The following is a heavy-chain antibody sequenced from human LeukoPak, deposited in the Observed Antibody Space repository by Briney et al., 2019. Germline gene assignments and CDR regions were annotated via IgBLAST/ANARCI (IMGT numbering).Heavy chain of an antibody. CDR1: GFTFSSYW. V-gene: IGHV3-7*03. CDR3: ARVAAAGHFDY. CDR2: IKQDGSEK. D-gene: IGHD6-13*01. J-gene: IGHJ4*02. Sequence: GGSLRLSCAASGFTFSSYWMSWVRQAPGKGPEWVANIKQDGSEKYYVDSVKGRFTISRDNAKNSLYLQMNSLRAEDTAVYYCARVAAAGHFDYWGQGTLVTVSS.